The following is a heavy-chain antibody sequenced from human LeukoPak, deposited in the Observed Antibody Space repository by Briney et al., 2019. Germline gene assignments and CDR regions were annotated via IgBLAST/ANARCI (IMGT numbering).Heavy chain of an antibody. D-gene: IGHD1-26*01. CDR1: GFTFDDYA. CDR2: ISWNSGSI. CDR3: AKVGIVGATSAAFDI. V-gene: IGHV3-9*01. Sequence: GGSLRLSCAASGFTFDDYAMHWVRQAPGKGLEWVSGISWNSGSIGYADSVKGRFTISRDNAKNSLYLQMNSLRAEDTALYYCAKVGIVGATSAAFDIWGQGTMVTVSS. J-gene: IGHJ3*02.